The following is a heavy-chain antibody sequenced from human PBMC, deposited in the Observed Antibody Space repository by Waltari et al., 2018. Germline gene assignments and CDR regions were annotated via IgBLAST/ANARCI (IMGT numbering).Heavy chain of an antibody. CDR2: ISGSGGST. V-gene: IGHV3-23*04. J-gene: IGHJ4*02. Sequence: EVQLVESGGGLVQPGGSLRLSCAASGFTFSSYAMSWVRQAPGKGLEWVSAISGSGGSTYYADSVKGRFTISRDNSKNTLYLQMNSLRAEDTAVYYCAKDNKWIQLWLRLGPFDYWGQGTLVTVSS. CDR1: GFTFSSYA. D-gene: IGHD5-18*01. CDR3: AKDNKWIQLWLRLGPFDY.